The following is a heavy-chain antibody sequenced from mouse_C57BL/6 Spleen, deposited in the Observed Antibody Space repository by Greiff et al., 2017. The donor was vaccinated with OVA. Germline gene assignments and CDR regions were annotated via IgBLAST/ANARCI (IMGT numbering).Heavy chain of an antibody. CDR1: GFTFSSYA. J-gene: IGHJ1*03. Sequence: EVKVVESGGGLVKPGGSLKLSCAASGFTFSSYAMSWVRQTPEKRLEWVATISDGGSYTYYPDNVKGRFTISRDNAKNNLYLQMSHLKSEDTAMYYCARDGLGRLYLYFDVWGTGTTVTVSS. V-gene: IGHV5-4*01. CDR3: ARDGLGRLYLYFDV. CDR2: ISDGGSYT. D-gene: IGHD4-1*01.